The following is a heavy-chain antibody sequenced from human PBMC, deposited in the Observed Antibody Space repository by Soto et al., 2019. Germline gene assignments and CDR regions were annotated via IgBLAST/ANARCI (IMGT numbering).Heavy chain of an antibody. Sequence: GGSLRLSCAASGFTFSNYAISWVRQAPGKGLEWVSIISGSGDSPYYADSVKGRFTISRDNSRNTLYLQMNSLRAGDSAKYYCAKEGTSGLYYFYYWGPGTLVTVS. CDR3: AKEGTSGLYYFYY. V-gene: IGHV3-23*01. CDR1: GFTFSNYA. CDR2: ISGSGDSP. D-gene: IGHD6-19*01. J-gene: IGHJ4*02.